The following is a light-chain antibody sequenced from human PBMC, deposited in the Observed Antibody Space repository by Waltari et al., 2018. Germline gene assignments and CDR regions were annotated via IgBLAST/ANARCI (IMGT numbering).Light chain of an antibody. CDR1: SSDVGTYNL. Sequence: QSALTQPASVSGSPGQSITISCTGTSSDVGTYNLVSWYQQHPGKAPKLMIYEGTKRPSGVPNRVPGSKSGNTASLTISGLQAEDEAHYYCCSYAGGRPHVVFGGGTQLTVL. CDR3: CSYAGGRPHVV. V-gene: IGLV2-23*01. J-gene: IGLJ2*01. CDR2: EGT.